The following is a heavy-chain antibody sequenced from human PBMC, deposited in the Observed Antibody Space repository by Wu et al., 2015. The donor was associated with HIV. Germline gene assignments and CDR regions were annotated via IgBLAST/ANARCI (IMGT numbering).Heavy chain of an antibody. J-gene: IGHJ4*01. CDR3: ARSHKWLQLRYQGNFDS. CDR2: INPKNGGT. Sequence: QVQLVQSGAEVKKPGASVKVSCKTSGYTFTDYYIHWMRQVTGQGPEWMGWINPKNGGTNYAQNFQGRLTMTRDTSISSVYMELKKLTSEDMAMYFCARSHKWLQLRYQGNFDSWGQGTLVTVSS. V-gene: IGHV1-2*02. D-gene: IGHD6-19*01. CDR1: GYTFTDYY.